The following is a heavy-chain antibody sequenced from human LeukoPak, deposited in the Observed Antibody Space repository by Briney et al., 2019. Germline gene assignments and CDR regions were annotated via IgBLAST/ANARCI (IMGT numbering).Heavy chain of an antibody. J-gene: IGHJ4*02. CDR2: VWYDGSNK. CDR1: GFTFSSYG. Sequence: GRSLRLSCAASGFTFSSYGMHWVRQAPGKGLEWVALVWYDGSNKYYADSVKGRFTISRDNSKNTLFLQMNSLRAEDTAVYCCARAPLYCSSTSCYSFDYWGQGTLVTVSS. V-gene: IGHV3-33*01. CDR3: ARAPLYCSSTSCYSFDY. D-gene: IGHD2-2*01.